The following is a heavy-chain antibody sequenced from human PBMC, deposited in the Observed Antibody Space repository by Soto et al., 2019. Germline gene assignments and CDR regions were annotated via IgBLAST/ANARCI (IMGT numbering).Heavy chain of an antibody. CDR1: GGTFSSYA. V-gene: IGHV1-69*12. CDR2: IVPIVDTS. Sequence: QVQLVQSGAEVRQPASSVKVSCKTSGGTFSSYAISWVRQAPGQGLEWMGGIVPIVDTSTYAQKFQGRVTITADEYTSTVYMELSSLRSDDTAVYYCVRVVAIPGYPDNWGQGTLVPVYS. CDR3: VRVVAIPGYPDN. D-gene: IGHD5-12*01. J-gene: IGHJ4*02.